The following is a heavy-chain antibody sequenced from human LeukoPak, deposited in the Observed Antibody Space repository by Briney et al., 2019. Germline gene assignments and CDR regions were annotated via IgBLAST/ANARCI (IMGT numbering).Heavy chain of an antibody. Sequence: GASVRVSCTASGGTFSSYAISCVRPAPGQGLEWMGGIIPIFGTANYAQKFQGRVTITTDESTSTAYMELSSLRSEDTAVYDCAITKGVTPTTYYMDVWGKGTTVTVSS. CDR1: GGTFSSYA. J-gene: IGHJ6*03. V-gene: IGHV1-69*05. CDR3: AITKGVTPTTYYMDV. CDR2: IIPIFGTA. D-gene: IGHD4-23*01.